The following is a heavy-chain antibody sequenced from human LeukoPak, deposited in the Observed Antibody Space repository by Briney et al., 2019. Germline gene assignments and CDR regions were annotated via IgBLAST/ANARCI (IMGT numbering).Heavy chain of an antibody. CDR3: ARGPPDCSSTSCYAFDAFDI. CDR1: GGSISITSYY. CDR2: MYSSGST. D-gene: IGHD2-2*01. Sequence: SETLSLTCTVSGGSISITSYYWGWIRQPPGKGLEWIGSMYSSGSTYYSPSLKSRVTISVDTSKNQFSLKLSSVTAADTAVHYCARGPPDCSSTSCYAFDAFDIWGQGTMVTVSS. J-gene: IGHJ3*02. V-gene: IGHV4-39*07.